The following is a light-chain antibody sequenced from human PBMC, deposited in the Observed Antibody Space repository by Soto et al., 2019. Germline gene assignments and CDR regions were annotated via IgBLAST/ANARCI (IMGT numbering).Light chain of an antibody. J-gene: IGKJ1*01. CDR3: QHYNSYGT. Sequence: DIQMTPSPSPLPASVGDSVTIPCRASQSIDRWLAWYQQKPGKAPKLLIYHASSLETGVPSRFSGSGSGTEFTLTISSLQPDDFATYYCQHYNSYGTFGQGTKVDIK. CDR1: QSIDRW. CDR2: HAS. V-gene: IGKV1-5*01.